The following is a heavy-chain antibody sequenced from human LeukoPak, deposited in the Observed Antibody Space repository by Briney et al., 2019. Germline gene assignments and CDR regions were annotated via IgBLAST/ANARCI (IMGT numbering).Heavy chain of an antibody. J-gene: IGHJ4*02. D-gene: IGHD2/OR15-2a*01. V-gene: IGHV3-53*01. Sequence: GGSLRLSCVASGFTVSSNYMSWVRQAPGKGLEWVSLLYSDGSTFYGDFVKGRFTISRDNSKNTVYLQMNSLRGEDTAVYYCARDSSSFPNYFDYWGQGTLVTVSS. CDR3: ARDSSSFPNYFDY. CDR1: GFTVSSNY. CDR2: LYSDGST.